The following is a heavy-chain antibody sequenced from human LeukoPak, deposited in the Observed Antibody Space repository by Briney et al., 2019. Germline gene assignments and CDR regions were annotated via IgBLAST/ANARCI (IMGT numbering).Heavy chain of an antibody. V-gene: IGHV3-48*03. J-gene: IGHJ5*02. CDR2: ISSSGSTI. D-gene: IGHD3-3*01. CDR1: GFTFSSYE. Sequence: PGGSLRLSCAAPGFTFSSYEMNWVRQAPGKGLEWVSYISSSGSTIYYADSVKGRFTISRDNAKNSLYLQMNSLRAEDTAVYYCARGLSTYYDFWSGVNWFDPWGQGTLVTVSS. CDR3: ARGLSTYYDFWSGVNWFDP.